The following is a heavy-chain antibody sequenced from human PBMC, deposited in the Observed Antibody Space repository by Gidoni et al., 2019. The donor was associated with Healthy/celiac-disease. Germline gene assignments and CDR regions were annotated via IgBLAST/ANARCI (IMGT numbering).Heavy chain of an antibody. D-gene: IGHD5-12*01. Sequence: QVQLQESGPGLVKPSETLSLTCTVSGGSISSYYWSWIRQPPGKGLEWIGYIYYSGSTNYNPSLKSRVTISVDTSKNQFSLKLSSVTAADTAVYYCARGRGDGYNGVFDYWGQGTLVTVSS. CDR1: GGSISSYY. J-gene: IGHJ4*02. CDR3: ARGRGDGYNGVFDY. CDR2: IYYSGST. V-gene: IGHV4-59*01.